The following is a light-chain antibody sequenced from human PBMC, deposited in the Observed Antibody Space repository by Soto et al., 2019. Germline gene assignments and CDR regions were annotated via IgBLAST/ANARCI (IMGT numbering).Light chain of an antibody. J-gene: IGKJ4*01. Sequence: EILLTQYPATLSLSPGERATLSCGASQSVSSYLAWYQQKPGQAPRRLIYGASSRATGIPDSFSGSGSGTDFTLTISSLETQDFAVYYCQQRSNWRALTFGGGTKVDIK. CDR2: GAS. CDR1: QSVSSY. CDR3: QQRSNWRALT. V-gene: IGKV3-11*01.